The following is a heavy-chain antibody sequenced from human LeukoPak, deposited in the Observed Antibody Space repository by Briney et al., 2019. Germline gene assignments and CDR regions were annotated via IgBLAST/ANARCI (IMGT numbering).Heavy chain of an antibody. V-gene: IGHV3-49*04. D-gene: IGHD3-10*01. CDR3: LRALAVPVGLWYFDY. CDR2: ITSKSYGETA. CDR1: GFTFADYA. Sequence: PGGSLRLSCTASGFTFADYAMSWVRQAPGKGLEWVSFITSKSYGETAEYAASVRGRFTLPRDDSNSVAYLQMNSLKTDDTAVYFCLRALAVPVGLWYFDYSGQGTLVTVSS. J-gene: IGHJ4*02.